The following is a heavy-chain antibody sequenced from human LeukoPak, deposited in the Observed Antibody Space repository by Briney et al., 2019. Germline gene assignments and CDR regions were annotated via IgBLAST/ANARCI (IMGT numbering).Heavy chain of an antibody. V-gene: IGHV4-39*07. CDR3: ARESGSYLWRSWLNP. Sequence: KASETLSLTCTVSGGSISSSSYYWGWIRQPPGKGLEWIGSIYYSGSTDYNPSLKSRVTISIDTSKNQFSLKVISVTAADTAIYYCARESGSYLWRSWLNPWGQGTLVTVSS. CDR2: IYYSGST. CDR1: GGSISSSSYY. J-gene: IGHJ5*02. D-gene: IGHD3-16*01.